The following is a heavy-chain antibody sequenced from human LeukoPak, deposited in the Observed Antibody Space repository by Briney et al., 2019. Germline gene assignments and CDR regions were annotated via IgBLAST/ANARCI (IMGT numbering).Heavy chain of an antibody. CDR1: GGSISSYY. V-gene: IGHV4-59*01. D-gene: IGHD2-2*02. J-gene: IGHJ6*02. CDR3: ARVRCSSTSCHRYYYYYGMDV. Sequence: SETLSLTCTVSGGSISSYYWSWIRQPPGKGLEWIGYIYYSGGTNYNPSLKSRVTISVDTSKNQFSLKLSSVTAADTAVYYCARVRCSSTSCHRYYYYYGMDVWGQGTTVTVSS. CDR2: IYYSGGT.